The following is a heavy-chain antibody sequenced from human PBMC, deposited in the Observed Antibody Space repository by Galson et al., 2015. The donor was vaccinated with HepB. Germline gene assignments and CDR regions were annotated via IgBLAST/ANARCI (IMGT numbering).Heavy chain of an antibody. CDR2: INSDGSST. CDR1: GFTFSKYW. D-gene: IGHD2-15*01. CDR3: ASLVAYYCFGMDV. Sequence: SLRLSCAASGFTFSKYWMYWVRQAPGKGLVWVSRINSDGSSTTYADSVKGRFTVSRDNAKNTLYLQMNSLRVEDTAVYYCASLVAYYCFGMDVWGEGTTVTVSS. V-gene: IGHV3-74*01. J-gene: IGHJ6*04.